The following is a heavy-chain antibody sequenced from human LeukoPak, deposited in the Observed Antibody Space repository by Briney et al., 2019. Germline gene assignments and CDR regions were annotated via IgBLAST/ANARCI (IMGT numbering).Heavy chain of an antibody. CDR3: ARAYCSSTSCFG. CDR2: INSDGSST. Sequence: GGSLRLSCAASGFTFSSYWMHWVRQAPGKGLVWVSRINSDGSSTSYADSVKGRFTISRDNVKNSLYLQMDSLRVEDTAVYYCARAYCSSTSCFGWGQGTLVTVSS. CDR1: GFTFSSYW. J-gene: IGHJ4*02. D-gene: IGHD2-2*01. V-gene: IGHV3-74*01.